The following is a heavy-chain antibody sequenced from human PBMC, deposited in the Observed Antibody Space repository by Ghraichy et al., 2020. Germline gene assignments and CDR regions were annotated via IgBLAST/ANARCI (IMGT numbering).Heavy chain of an antibody. J-gene: IGHJ4*02. Sequence: GGSLRLSCAASGFTFSSYGMHWVRQAPGKGLEWVAVIWYDGSNKYYADSVKGRFTISRDNSKNTLYLQMNSLRAEDTAVYYCAREGGGYCSGGSCYPDYWGQGTLVTVSS. CDR1: GFTFSSYG. D-gene: IGHD2-15*01. CDR2: IWYDGSNK. CDR3: AREGGGYCSGGSCYPDY. V-gene: IGHV3-33*01.